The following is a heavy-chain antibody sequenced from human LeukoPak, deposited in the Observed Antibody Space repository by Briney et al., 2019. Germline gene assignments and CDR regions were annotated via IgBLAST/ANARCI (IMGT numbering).Heavy chain of an antibody. CDR2: IKQDGSEK. J-gene: IGHJ4*02. Sequence: PGGSLRLSCAASGFTFSSYWMSWVRQAPGKGLGWLANIKQDGSEKYYVDSVKGRFTISRDNDKNSLFLQMTSLRAEDTAVYYCARVGGRYSPLGYWGQGTLVTVSS. CDR3: ARVGGRYSPLGY. CDR1: GFTFSSYW. D-gene: IGHD3-16*02. V-gene: IGHV3-7*01.